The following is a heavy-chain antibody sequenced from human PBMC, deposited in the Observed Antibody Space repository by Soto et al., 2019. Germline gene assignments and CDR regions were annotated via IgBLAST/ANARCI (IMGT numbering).Heavy chain of an antibody. CDR3: ARGLRYYDFWSGYYNPDYYYYGMDV. CDR1: GFTFSSYA. D-gene: IGHD3-3*01. Sequence: PGGSLRLSGAASGFTFSSYAMHWVRQAPGKGLEYVSAISSNGGSTYYANSVKGRFTISRDNSKNTLYLQMGSLRAEDMAVYYCARGLRYYDFWSGYYNPDYYYYGMDVWGQGTTVTVSS. J-gene: IGHJ6*02. CDR2: ISSNGGST. V-gene: IGHV3-64*01.